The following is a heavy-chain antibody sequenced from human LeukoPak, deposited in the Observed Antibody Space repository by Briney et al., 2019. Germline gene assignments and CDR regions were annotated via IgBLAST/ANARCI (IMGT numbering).Heavy chain of an antibody. CDR1: GYTFTGYY. J-gene: IGHJ4*02. CDR2: INPNSGGT. V-gene: IGHV1-2*02. Sequence: ASVKVSCKASGYTFTGYYMHWVRQAPGQGLEWMGWINPNSGGTNCAQKFQGRVTMTRDTSISTAYMELSRLRSGDTAVYYCATTYYYDSSGYLYPYYFDYWGQGTLVTVSS. D-gene: IGHD3-22*01. CDR3: ATTYYYDSSGYLYPYYFDY.